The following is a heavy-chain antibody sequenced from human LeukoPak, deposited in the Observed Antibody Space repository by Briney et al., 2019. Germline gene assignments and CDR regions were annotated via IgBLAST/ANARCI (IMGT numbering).Heavy chain of an antibody. CDR3: ARPKYSSSLAFDY. J-gene: IGHJ4*02. D-gene: IGHD6-6*01. V-gene: IGHV5-51*01. CDR2: IYLGDSET. CDR1: GHSLTTSL. Sequence: GESLKISCKDSGHSLTTSLIVWVRQKPGKGLEWMGVIYLGDSETKYSPSFQGQVSFPADKSISTAYLQWDSLKTSDTAIYYCARPKYSSSLAFDYWGQGTPVTVSS.